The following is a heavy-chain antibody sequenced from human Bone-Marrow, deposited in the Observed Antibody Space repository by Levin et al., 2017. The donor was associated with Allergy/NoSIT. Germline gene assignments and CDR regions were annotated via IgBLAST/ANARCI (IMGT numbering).Heavy chain of an antibody. D-gene: IGHD6-19*01. J-gene: IGHJ4*02. Sequence: PGGSLRLSCAASGFTVSNNYVTWVRQAPGKGLEWVSLIYSGGSTYYADSVKARFTISRDNSKNTVYLQMNSLRAEDTAVYYCERDRGGERSGWYYWGQGTLVTVSS. CDR2: IYSGGST. CDR3: ERDRGGERSGWYY. V-gene: IGHV3-66*01. CDR1: GFTVSNNY.